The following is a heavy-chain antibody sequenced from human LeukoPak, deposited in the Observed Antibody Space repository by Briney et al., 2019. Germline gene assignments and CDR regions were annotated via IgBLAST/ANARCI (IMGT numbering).Heavy chain of an antibody. Sequence: GASVKVSCKASGGTFSSYAISWVRQAPGQGLEWMGRINPILGIANYARKFQGRVTITADKSTSTAYMELSSLRSEDTAVYYCARDLAGYCSGGSCYSSYYFDYWGQGTLVTVSS. CDR1: GGTFSSYA. D-gene: IGHD2-15*01. CDR3: ARDLAGYCSGGSCYSSYYFDY. CDR2: INPILGIA. V-gene: IGHV1-69*04. J-gene: IGHJ4*02.